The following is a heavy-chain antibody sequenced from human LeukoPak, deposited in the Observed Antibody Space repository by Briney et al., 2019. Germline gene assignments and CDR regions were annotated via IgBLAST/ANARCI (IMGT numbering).Heavy chain of an antibody. V-gene: IGHV4-38-2*02. J-gene: IGHJ5*02. CDR2: IYHSGSA. CDR1: GYSISSGYQ. CDR3: ARDPRWLTPDCTSTSCYENCFDP. Sequence: SETLSLTCGVSGYSISSGYQWAWIRQSPGKGLEWIGSIYHSGSAHYNPSLKSRVTISVETSKNQFSLNMYSVTAADTAVYYCARDPRWLTPDCTSTSCYENCFDPWGQGTLVTVSS. D-gene: IGHD2-2*01.